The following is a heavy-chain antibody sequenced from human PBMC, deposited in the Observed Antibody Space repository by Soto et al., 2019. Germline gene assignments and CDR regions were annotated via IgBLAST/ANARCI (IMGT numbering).Heavy chain of an antibody. CDR1: GFTFSNAW. CDR3: TTDLMLGILNPI. J-gene: IGHJ3*02. V-gene: IGHV3-15*01. Sequence: GGSLRLSCAASGFTFSNAWMSWVRQAPGKGLEWVGRIKSKTDGGTTDYAAPVKGRFTISRDDSKNTLYLQMNSLKTEDTAVYYCTTDLMLGILNPIWGQGTMVTVSS. D-gene: IGHD2-15*01. CDR2: IKSKTDGGTT.